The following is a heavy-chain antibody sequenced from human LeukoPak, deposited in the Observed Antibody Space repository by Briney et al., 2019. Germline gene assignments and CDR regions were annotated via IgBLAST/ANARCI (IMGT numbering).Heavy chain of an antibody. V-gene: IGHV1-2*06. D-gene: IGHD2-15*01. CDR3: ARYRCSGGSCSYYFDY. Sequence: ASVKVSCKASGYTFTGYYMHWVRQAPGQGLEWMGRINPNSGGTNYAQKFQGRVTMTRDTSISTAYMELSRLRSDDPAVYYCARYRCSGGSCSYYFDYWGQGTLVTVSS. CDR1: GYTFTGYY. CDR2: INPNSGGT. J-gene: IGHJ4*02.